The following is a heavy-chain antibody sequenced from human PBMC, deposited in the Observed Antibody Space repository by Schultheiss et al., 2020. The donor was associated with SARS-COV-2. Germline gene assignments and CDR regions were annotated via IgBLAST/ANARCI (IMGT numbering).Heavy chain of an antibody. V-gene: IGHV4-59*13. D-gene: IGHD2-2*01. CDR2: TYYTGRT. Sequence: SETLSLTCTVSGGSISSYYWGWIRQPPGKGLEWIGNTYYTGRTYYNPSLKSRVTISVDKSKNQFSLRLNSVTAADTAVYSCARVVPAAGWFDPWGQGTLVTVSS. J-gene: IGHJ5*02. CDR1: GGSISSYY. CDR3: ARVVPAAGWFDP.